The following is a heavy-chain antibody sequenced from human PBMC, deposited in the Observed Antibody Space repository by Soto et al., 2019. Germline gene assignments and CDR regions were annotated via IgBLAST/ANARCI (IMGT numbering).Heavy chain of an antibody. CDR2: FSSGGGGT. J-gene: IGHJ4*02. CDR1: GFTFSNYA. D-gene: IGHD2-15*01. Sequence: HPVGSLRLSCTASGFTFSNYAMSWVRQAPGKGLEWVSTFSSGGGGTYYADSVKGRFTISRDNSKNTLSLQMNSLRAEDTAVYYCTKANRYCSGANCFTFDYWGLGTLVTVSS. CDR3: TKANRYCSGANCFTFDY. V-gene: IGHV3-23*01.